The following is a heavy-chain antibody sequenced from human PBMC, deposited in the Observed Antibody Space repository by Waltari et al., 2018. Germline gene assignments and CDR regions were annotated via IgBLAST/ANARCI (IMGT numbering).Heavy chain of an antibody. D-gene: IGHD1-1*01. CDR2: ISSDASDT. Sequence: EEQLVESGGGFVQPGDSLRLSCAVSGFTFSSYWLNWVRQAPGKGPRWVSRISSDASDTTYADSVKGRFTISRDNAKNTLYLQMNRLRAEDTAVYFCARVSRRTYRSPVPGRHYYYGMDVWGQGTTVTVSS. V-gene: IGHV3-74*03. J-gene: IGHJ6*02. CDR1: GFTFSSYW. CDR3: ARVSRRTYRSPVPGRHYYYGMDV.